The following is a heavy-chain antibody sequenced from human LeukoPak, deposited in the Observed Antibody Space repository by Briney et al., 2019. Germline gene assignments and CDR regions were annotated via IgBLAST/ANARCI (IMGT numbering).Heavy chain of an antibody. V-gene: IGHV3-30*02. CDR3: AKDAPSGAFDI. Sequence: PGGSLRLSCAASGFTFSSYGMHWVRQAPGKGLEWVAVIWYDGSNKYYADSVKGRFTISRDNSKNTLYLQMNSLRAEDTAVYYCAKDAPSGAFDIWGQGTMVTVSS. D-gene: IGHD1-1*01. J-gene: IGHJ3*02. CDR2: IWYDGSNK. CDR1: GFTFSSYG.